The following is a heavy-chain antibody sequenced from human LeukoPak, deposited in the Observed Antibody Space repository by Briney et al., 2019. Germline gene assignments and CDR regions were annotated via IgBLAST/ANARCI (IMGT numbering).Heavy chain of an antibody. CDR1: GGTFSSYA. D-gene: IGHD6-6*01. CDR2: IIPILGIA. CDR3: ARAHPLSSSSGMGYYYYGMDV. V-gene: IGHV1-69*04. Sequence: ASVKVSCKASGGTFSSYAIRWVRQAPGQGLEWMGRIIPILGIANYAQKFQGRVTITADKSTSTAYMELSSLRSEDTAVYYCARAHPLSSSSGMGYYYYGMDVWGQGTTVTVSS. J-gene: IGHJ6*02.